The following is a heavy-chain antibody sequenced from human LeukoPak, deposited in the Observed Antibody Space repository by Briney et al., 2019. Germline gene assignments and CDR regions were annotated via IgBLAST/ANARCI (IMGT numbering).Heavy chain of an antibody. Sequence: GASVKVSCKASGYTFTSYGISWVRQAPGQGLEWMGWISAYNGNTNYAQKLQGRVTMTTDTSTSTAYMELRSLRSDDTAVYYCARAGTMGSYWDNWFDPWGQGTLVTVSS. CDR2: ISAYNGNT. V-gene: IGHV1-18*01. D-gene: IGHD1-26*01. J-gene: IGHJ5*02. CDR3: ARAGTMGSYWDNWFDP. CDR1: GYTFTSYG.